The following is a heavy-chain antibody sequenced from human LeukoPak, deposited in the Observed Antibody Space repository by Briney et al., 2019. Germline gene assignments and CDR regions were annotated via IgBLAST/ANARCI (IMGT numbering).Heavy chain of an antibody. D-gene: IGHD5-12*01. CDR2: IYSGGST. CDR1: GFTVSSDY. CDR3: VQSSPTIDY. Sequence: GCLRLSCAASGFTVSSDYMSWVRQAPGKGLEWVSVIYSGGSTYYADSVKGRFTISRDNAKNTLWLQMNSLRAEDTAVYYCVQSSPTIDYWGQGTLVTVSS. V-gene: IGHV3-53*01. J-gene: IGHJ4*02.